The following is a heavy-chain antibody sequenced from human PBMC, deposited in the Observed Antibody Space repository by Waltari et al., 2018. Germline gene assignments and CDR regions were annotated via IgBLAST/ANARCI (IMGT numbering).Heavy chain of an antibody. D-gene: IGHD2-21*01. CDR3: AIGAVYCGGDCYSAHWFDP. CDR2: INHSGST. Sequence: QVQLQQWGAGLLKPSETLSLTCAVYGGSFSGYYWSWIRQPPGKGLEWIGEINHSGSTNYNPSLKSRVTISVDTSKNQFSLKLSSVTAADTAVYYCAIGAVYCGGDCYSAHWFDPWGQGTLVTVSS. CDR1: GGSFSGYY. V-gene: IGHV4-34*01. J-gene: IGHJ5*02.